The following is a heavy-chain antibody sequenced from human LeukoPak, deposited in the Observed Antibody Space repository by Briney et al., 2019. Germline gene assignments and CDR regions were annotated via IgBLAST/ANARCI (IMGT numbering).Heavy chain of an antibody. J-gene: IGHJ4*02. CDR2: INHSGST. Sequence: ETLSLTCAVYGGSFSGYYWSWIRQPPGKGLEWIGEINHSGSTNYNPSLKSRVTISVDTSKNQFSLKLSSVTAADTAVYYCARGGYYYDSSGDYWGQGTLVTVSS. CDR1: GGSFSGYY. CDR3: ARGGYYYDSSGDY. D-gene: IGHD3-22*01. V-gene: IGHV4-34*01.